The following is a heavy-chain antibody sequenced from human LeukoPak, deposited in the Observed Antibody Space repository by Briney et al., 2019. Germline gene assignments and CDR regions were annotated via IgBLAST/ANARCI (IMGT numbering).Heavy chain of an antibody. CDR2: INPDGSQK. CDR1: GFTFSLYW. D-gene: IGHD3-16*01. Sequence: GGSLRLSCAASGFTFSLYWMTWVRQSPGKGLEWVADINPDGSQKYSVDSMKGRFTISRDNAKNSLFLQMNSLRGDDTAVYYCVRQMIRFWFDPWGQGTRVTVSS. V-gene: IGHV3-7*01. J-gene: IGHJ5*02. CDR3: VRQMIRFWFDP.